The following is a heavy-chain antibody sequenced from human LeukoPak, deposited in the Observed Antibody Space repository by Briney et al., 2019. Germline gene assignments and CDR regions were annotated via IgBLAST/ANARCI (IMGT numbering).Heavy chain of an antibody. Sequence: GGSLRLSCAASGFTFSSYATSWVRQAPGKGLEWVSAISGSGGSTYYADSVKGRFTISRDNSKNTLYLQMNSLRAEDTAVYYCAKVPWVLAAANYFDYWGQGTLVTVSS. V-gene: IGHV3-23*01. J-gene: IGHJ4*02. CDR3: AKVPWVLAAANYFDY. CDR1: GFTFSSYA. D-gene: IGHD6-13*01. CDR2: ISGSGGST.